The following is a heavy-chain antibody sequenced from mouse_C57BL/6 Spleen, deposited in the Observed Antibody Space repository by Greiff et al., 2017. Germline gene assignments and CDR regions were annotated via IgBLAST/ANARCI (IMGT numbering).Heavy chain of an antibody. J-gene: IGHJ3*01. V-gene: IGHV1-69*01. CDR2: IDPSDSYT. Sequence: QVQLQQPGAELVMPGASVKLSCKASGYTFTSYWMHWVKQRPGQGLEWIGEIDPSDSYTNYNQKFKGKSTLTVDKSSGTAYMQLSSLTSEDSAVYYCARAYYSNYVLAYWGQGTLVTVSA. D-gene: IGHD2-5*01. CDR1: GYTFTSYW. CDR3: ARAYYSNYVLAY.